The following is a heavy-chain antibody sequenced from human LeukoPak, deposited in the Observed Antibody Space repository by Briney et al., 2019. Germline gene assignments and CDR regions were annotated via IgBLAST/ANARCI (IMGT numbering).Heavy chain of an antibody. CDR1: GYTFTGCY. Sequence: GASVKVSCKASGYTFTGCYIHWVRQAPGQGLEWMGWINPNSGGTNYAQKFQGRVTMTRDTSISTAYMELSRLRSDDTAVYYCARAGSEGFFWSGRSYYGMDVWGQGPTVTVSS. CDR3: ARAGSEGFFWSGRSYYGMDV. J-gene: IGHJ6*02. D-gene: IGHD3-3*01. V-gene: IGHV1-2*02. CDR2: INPNSGGT.